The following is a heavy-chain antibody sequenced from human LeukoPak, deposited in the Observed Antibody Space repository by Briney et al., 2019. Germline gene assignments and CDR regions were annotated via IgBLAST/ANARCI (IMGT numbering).Heavy chain of an antibody. V-gene: IGHV3-48*04. CDR2: ISSSSSTI. Sequence: GGSLRLSCAASGFTFSSYWMSWVRQAPGKGLEWVSYISSSSSTIYYADSVKGRFTISRDNAKNSLYLQMNSLRAEDTAVYYCARQSSDWYEKYFQHWGQGTLVTVSS. CDR1: GFTFSSYW. CDR3: ARQSSDWYEKYFQH. J-gene: IGHJ1*01. D-gene: IGHD6-19*01.